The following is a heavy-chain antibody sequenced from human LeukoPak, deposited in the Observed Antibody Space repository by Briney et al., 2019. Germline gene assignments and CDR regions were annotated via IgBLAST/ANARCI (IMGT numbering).Heavy chain of an antibody. Sequence: ASVKVSCKASGGTFSSYVISWVRQAPGQGLEWMGGIIPIFGTANYAQKFQGRVTITTDESTSTAYMELTGLRSEDTAVYYCARDPGDSSGYYSSRNYYFDSWGQGTLVTVSS. J-gene: IGHJ4*02. V-gene: IGHV1-69*05. CDR1: GGTFSSYV. D-gene: IGHD3-22*01. CDR2: IIPIFGTA. CDR3: ARDPGDSSGYYSSRNYYFDS.